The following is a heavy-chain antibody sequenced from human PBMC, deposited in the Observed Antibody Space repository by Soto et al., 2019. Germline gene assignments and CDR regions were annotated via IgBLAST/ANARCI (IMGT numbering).Heavy chain of an antibody. CDR3: ARVRGSGSYAAYYFDS. CDR2: IHYSGST. V-gene: IGHV4-31*03. J-gene: IGHJ4*01. D-gene: IGHD3-10*01. CDR1: GGSISNGGYY. Sequence: SETLSLTCTVSGGSISNGGYYWNWVRQHPGKGLEWIGYIHYSGSTWYNPSLESRVTISVDTSKDQFSLKLRSVTAADTAVYYCARVRGSGSYAAYYFDSWGQGTLVTAS.